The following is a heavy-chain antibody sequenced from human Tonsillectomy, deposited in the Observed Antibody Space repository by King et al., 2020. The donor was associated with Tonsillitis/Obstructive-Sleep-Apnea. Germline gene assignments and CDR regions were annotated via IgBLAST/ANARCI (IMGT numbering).Heavy chain of an antibody. V-gene: IGHV6-1*01. CDR2: TYYRSTWYN. CDR3: ARDIDYYDNSGFQRGYFDY. Sequence: VQLQQSGPGLVKPPQTLSLTCAISGDSVSSNSAAWNWIRQSPSIGLEWLGRTYYRSTWYNDYTVSVKIRITINPDTSKNQFSLQLNSVTPEDTAVYYWARDIDYYDNSGFQRGYFDYWGQGTLVTVSS. D-gene: IGHD3-22*01. J-gene: IGHJ4*02. CDR1: GDSVSSNSAA.